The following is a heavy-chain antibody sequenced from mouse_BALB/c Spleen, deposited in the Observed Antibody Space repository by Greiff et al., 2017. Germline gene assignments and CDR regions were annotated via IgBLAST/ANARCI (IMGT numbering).Heavy chain of an antibody. CDR3: ARDGY. Sequence: DVQLQESGGGLVKPGGSLKLSCAASGFTFSDYYMYWVRQTPEKRLEWVATISDGGSYTYYPDSVKGRFTISRDNAKNNLYLQMSSLKSEDTAMYYCARDGYWGQGTTLTVSS. J-gene: IGHJ2*01. V-gene: IGHV5-4*02. CDR2: ISDGGSYT. CDR1: GFTFSDYY.